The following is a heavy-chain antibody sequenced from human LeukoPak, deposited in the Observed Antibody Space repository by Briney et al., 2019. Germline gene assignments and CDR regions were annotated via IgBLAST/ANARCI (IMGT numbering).Heavy chain of an antibody. CDR3: ATRDIGYNLDAFDI. J-gene: IGHJ3*02. V-gene: IGHV3-21*04. CDR1: GFTFSTYS. CDR2: ISSGSSYI. D-gene: IGHD5-24*01. Sequence: GESLTLSCAASGFTFSTYSMNWVRQAPGKGLEWVSSISSGSSYIYYADSVKGRFTISRDNSKNTLYLQMNSLRAEDTAVYYCATRDIGYNLDAFDIWGQGTMVTVSS.